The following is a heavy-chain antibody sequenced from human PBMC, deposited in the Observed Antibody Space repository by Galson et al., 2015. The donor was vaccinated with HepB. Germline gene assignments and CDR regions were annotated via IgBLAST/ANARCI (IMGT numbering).Heavy chain of an antibody. CDR2: ISYDGTNK. V-gene: IGHV3-30*04. Sequence: SLRLSCAASGFTFSYYAMHWVRQAPGKGLEWVALISYDGTNKYYADSVQGRFTISRDYSKNTLYLQMNSLRPEDTAVYYCARDLCSGSSCYYPDYWGQGTLVTVSS. D-gene: IGHD2-15*01. CDR3: ARDLCSGSSCYYPDY. J-gene: IGHJ4*02. CDR1: GFTFSYYA.